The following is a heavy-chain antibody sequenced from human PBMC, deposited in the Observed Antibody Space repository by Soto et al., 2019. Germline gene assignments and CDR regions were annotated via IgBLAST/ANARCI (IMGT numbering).Heavy chain of an antibody. D-gene: IGHD3-9*01. Sequence: RLSCAASGFTFSSYGMHWVRQAPGKGLEWVAVIWYDGSNKYYADSVKGRFTISRDNSKNTLYLQMNSLRAEDTAVYYCARDGRPYYDILTGRGYFDYWGQGTLVTVSS. CDR2: IWYDGSNK. J-gene: IGHJ4*02. CDR3: ARDGRPYYDILTGRGYFDY. V-gene: IGHV3-33*01. CDR1: GFTFSSYG.